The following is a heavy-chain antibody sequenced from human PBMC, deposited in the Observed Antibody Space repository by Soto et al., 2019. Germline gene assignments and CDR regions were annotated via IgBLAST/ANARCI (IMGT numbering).Heavy chain of an antibody. V-gene: IGHV4-30-4*01. CDR1: GGSISSGDYY. J-gene: IGHJ4*02. CDR3: ASDPVYCGGDCYYY. D-gene: IGHD2-21*02. Sequence: SETLSLTCTVSGGSISSGDYYWSWIRQPLGKGLEWIGYIYYSGSTYYNPSLKSRVTISVDTSKNQFSLKLSSVTAADTAVYYCASDPVYCGGDCYYYWGQGTLVTRLL. CDR2: IYYSGST.